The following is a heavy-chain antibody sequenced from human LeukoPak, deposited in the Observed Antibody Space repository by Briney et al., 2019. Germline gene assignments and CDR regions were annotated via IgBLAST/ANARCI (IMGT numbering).Heavy chain of an antibody. D-gene: IGHD4-23*01. Sequence: GESLKISCQGSGYTFATYWIGWVRQMPGKGLEWMGIIYPGDSDTRYSPSFEGQVTISADKSISTAYLQWSSLKASDTAMYYCAREAVDYGGNPEYFQHWGQGTLVTVSS. J-gene: IGHJ1*01. CDR3: AREAVDYGGNPEYFQH. V-gene: IGHV5-51*01. CDR1: GYTFATYW. CDR2: IYPGDSDT.